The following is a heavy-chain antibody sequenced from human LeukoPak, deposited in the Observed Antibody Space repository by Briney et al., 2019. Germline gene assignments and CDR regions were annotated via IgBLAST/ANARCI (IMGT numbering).Heavy chain of an antibody. D-gene: IGHD3-9*01. CDR2: INPSGGST. V-gene: IGHV1-46*01. J-gene: IGHJ6*03. Sequence: ASVKVSCKASGYTFTSYYMHWVRQAPGQGLEWMGIINPSGGSTSYAQKFQGRVTMTRDMSTSTVYMELRSLRSDDTAVYYCAREYYDILTGPDEYYYYYMDVWGKGTTVTISS. CDR3: AREYYDILTGPDEYYYYYMDV. CDR1: GYTFTSYY.